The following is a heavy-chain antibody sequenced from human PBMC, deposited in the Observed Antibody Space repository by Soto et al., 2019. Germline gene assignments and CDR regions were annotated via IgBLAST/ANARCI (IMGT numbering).Heavy chain of an antibody. CDR2: IDPSDSYT. V-gene: IGHV5-10-1*01. CDR1: GYSFTSYW. D-gene: IGHD2-2*01. J-gene: IGHJ6*02. CDR3: ARYAGYCSSTSCHYYYYCMDV. Sequence: PGESLKISCKGSGYSFTSYWISWVRQMPGKGLEWMGRIDPSDSYTNYSPSFQGHVTISADKSISTAYLQWSSLKASDTAMYYCARYAGYCSSTSCHYYYYCMDVWGQLTTVTVSS.